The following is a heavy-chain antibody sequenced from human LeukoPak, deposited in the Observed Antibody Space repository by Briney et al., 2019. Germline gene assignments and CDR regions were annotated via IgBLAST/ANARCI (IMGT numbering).Heavy chain of an antibody. CDR1: GGTFSSYA. Sequence: GSSVTVSCKASGGTFSSYAISWVRQAPGQGLEWMGRIIPILGIANYAQKFQGRVTITADKSTSTAYMELSSLRSEDTAVYYCARGTSPYGMDVWGQGTTVTVSS. V-gene: IGHV1-69*04. CDR2: IIPILGIA. CDR3: ARGTSPYGMDV. D-gene: IGHD1-7*01. J-gene: IGHJ6*02.